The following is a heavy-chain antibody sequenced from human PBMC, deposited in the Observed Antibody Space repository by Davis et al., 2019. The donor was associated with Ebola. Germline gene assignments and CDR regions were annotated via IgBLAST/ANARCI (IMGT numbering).Heavy chain of an antibody. CDR1: GFNISAFW. CDR3: ARDRSGSSYPFDS. CDR2: INGDGSRI. D-gene: IGHD1-26*01. J-gene: IGHJ4*02. V-gene: IGHV3-74*01. Sequence: GESLKISCAASGFNISAFWMHWVRQAPGKGLEWVSRINGDGSRIYFADSVKGRFSISRDSANTLHLHMNSLRAGDTAVYYCARDRSGSSYPFDSWGQGTLATVSS.